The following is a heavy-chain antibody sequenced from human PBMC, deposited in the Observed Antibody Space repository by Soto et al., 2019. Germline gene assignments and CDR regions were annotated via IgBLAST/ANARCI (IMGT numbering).Heavy chain of an antibody. CDR1: AYTFTVYY. Sequence: ASVKVSRKASAYTFTVYYIHWVRQAPGQGLEWMGWINPNSGGANYAQRSQHRVTMTRDTSTITAYMELSSLRSEDTAVYHCASHFDWLFLFDPWGQGTLVTVSS. CDR3: ASHFDWLFLFDP. J-gene: IGHJ5*02. CDR2: INPNSGGA. D-gene: IGHD3-9*01. V-gene: IGHV1-2*02.